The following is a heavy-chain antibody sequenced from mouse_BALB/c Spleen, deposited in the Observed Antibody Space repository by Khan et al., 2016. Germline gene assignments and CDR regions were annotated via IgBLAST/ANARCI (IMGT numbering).Heavy chain of an antibody. D-gene: IGHD2-10*01. J-gene: IGHJ4*01. CDR2: ISYDGSN. Sequence: EVKLEESGPGLVKPSQSLSPTCSVTGYSITSGYYWNWIRQFPGNKLEWMGYISYDGSNNYNPSLKNRISITRDTSKNQFFLKLNSVTTEDTATXYSATYYGNYYAMDYWGQGTSVTVSS. CDR1: GYSITSGYY. V-gene: IGHV3-6*02. CDR3: ATYYGNYYAMDY.